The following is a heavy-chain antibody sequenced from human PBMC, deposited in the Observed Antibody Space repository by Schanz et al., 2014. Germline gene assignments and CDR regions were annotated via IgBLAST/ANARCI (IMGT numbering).Heavy chain of an antibody. CDR3: ARARYTGYDCSGY. CDR2: INPNSGDT. Sequence: QVQLVQSGAEVKKPGASVKVSCKTSGYSFSDYFIHWVRQAPGQGLEFMGWINPNSGDTEYGQQFEGRVTLTRDTSISTAFMELSGLTSDDTATYFCARARYTGYDCSGYWGQGTLLIVSS. V-gene: IGHV1-2*02. J-gene: IGHJ4*02. D-gene: IGHD5-12*01. CDR1: GYSFSDYF.